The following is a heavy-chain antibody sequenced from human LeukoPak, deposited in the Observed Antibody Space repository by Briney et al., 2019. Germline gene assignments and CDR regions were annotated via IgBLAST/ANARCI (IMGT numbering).Heavy chain of an antibody. D-gene: IGHD2-15*01. V-gene: IGHV4-59*01. Sequence: PSETLSLTCTVSGGSISSYYWSWIRQPPGKGLEWIGYIYYSGSTNYNPSLKSRVTISVDTSKNQFSLKPSSVTAADTAVYYCARDPGGGSTYYYYGMDVWGQGTTVTVSS. J-gene: IGHJ6*02. CDR2: IYYSGST. CDR3: ARDPGGGSTYYYYGMDV. CDR1: GGSISSYY.